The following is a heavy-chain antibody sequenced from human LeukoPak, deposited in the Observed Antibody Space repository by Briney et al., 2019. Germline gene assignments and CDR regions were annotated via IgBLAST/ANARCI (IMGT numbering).Heavy chain of an antibody. CDR2: VNPQGTAT. CDR1: GFIFSSYG. D-gene: IGHD6-19*01. CDR3: ARARWSSTGWFLGY. V-gene: IGHV3-74*03. J-gene: IGHJ4*02. Sequence: GGSLRLSCVASGFIFSSYGMHWVRQAPGKGLVWVSRVNPQGTATTYADSVKGRFTISRDNAKDALHLQMDNLRVEDTAVYYCARARWSSTGWFLGYWGQGTLVTVSS.